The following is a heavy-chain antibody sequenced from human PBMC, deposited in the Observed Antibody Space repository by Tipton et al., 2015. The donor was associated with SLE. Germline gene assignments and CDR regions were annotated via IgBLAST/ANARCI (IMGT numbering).Heavy chain of an antibody. CDR3: ARSYYYDSSGREYFQH. CDR2: ISYDGSNK. V-gene: IGHV3-30-3*01. J-gene: IGHJ1*01. CDR1: GFTFSSYA. Sequence: SLRLSCAASGFTFSSYAMHWVRQAPGKGLEWVAVISYDGSNKYYADSVKGRVTISRDNSKNTLYLQMNSLRAEDTAVYYCARSYYYDSSGREYFQHWGQGTLVTVSS. D-gene: IGHD3-22*01.